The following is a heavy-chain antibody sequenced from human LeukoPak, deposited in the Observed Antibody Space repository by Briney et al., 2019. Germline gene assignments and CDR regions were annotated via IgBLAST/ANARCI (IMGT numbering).Heavy chain of an antibody. CDR1: NYPITSDYY. CDR3: GRAGLGTAYNRFYYMDV. CDR2: IFHSGIA. Sequence: SETVSLTCAASNYPITSDYYWVWIRQPPGQGLEWIGQIFHSGIAHYNPSLKSRVTMSVDTSRSQFSVNLNSVTAADTAVYFCGRAGLGTAYNRFYYMDVWGKGTTVTVSS. D-gene: IGHD3-16*02. J-gene: IGHJ6*03. V-gene: IGHV4-38-2*01.